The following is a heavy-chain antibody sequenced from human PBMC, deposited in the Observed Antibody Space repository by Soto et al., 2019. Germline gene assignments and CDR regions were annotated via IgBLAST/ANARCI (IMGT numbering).Heavy chain of an antibody. Sequence: QMQLVESGGDMVQPGRSLRLSCAASGFAFSSYAIHWVRQGPGKGLDWIAKISYDGNTEDYADSVKGRFTVSRDNAKKMLYLQMSRLRGDDTVTYYCVKDAAGAFDFWGQGTVVTVSS. CDR2: ISYDGNTE. V-gene: IGHV3-30*18. CDR3: VKDAAGAFDF. CDR1: GFAFSSYA. D-gene: IGHD6-25*01. J-gene: IGHJ4*02.